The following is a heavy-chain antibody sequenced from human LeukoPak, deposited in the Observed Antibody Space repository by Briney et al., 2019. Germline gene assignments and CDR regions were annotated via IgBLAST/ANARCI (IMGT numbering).Heavy chain of an antibody. Sequence: ASVKVSCKASGYTFTTYAIHWVRQAPGQRLEWMGWINAGTGNTKYSQKFQDRVTITRDTSASTAYMELSSLRSEDTAMYYCARPLAVAGFDYWGQGTLVTVSS. CDR2: INAGTGNT. D-gene: IGHD6-19*01. CDR3: ARPLAVAGFDY. V-gene: IGHV1-3*01. J-gene: IGHJ4*02. CDR1: GYTFTTYA.